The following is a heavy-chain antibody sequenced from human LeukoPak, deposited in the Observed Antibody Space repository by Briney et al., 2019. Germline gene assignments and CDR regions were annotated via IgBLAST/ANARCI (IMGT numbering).Heavy chain of an antibody. CDR2: INPSGGST. Sequence: ASVKVSCKASGYTFTSYYIHWVRQAPGQGLEWMGIINPSGGSTSYPQKFQDRVTMTRDTSTSTVYMELSSLNSDDTAIYYCARGVFGELEKLMFQHWGQGTLVTVSS. CDR3: ARGVFGELEKLMFQH. J-gene: IGHJ1*01. CDR1: GYTFTSYY. D-gene: IGHD3-10*02. V-gene: IGHV1-46*01.